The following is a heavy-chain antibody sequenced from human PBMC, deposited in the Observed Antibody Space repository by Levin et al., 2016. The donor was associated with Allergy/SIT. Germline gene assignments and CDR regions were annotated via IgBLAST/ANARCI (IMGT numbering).Heavy chain of an antibody. J-gene: IGHJ6*02. Sequence: GESLKISCAASGFSFSDAWMNWVRLAPGKGPEWIGHIRSKLSGGTSAYAAPVKGRVTISRDDSKNILYLEMSSLRSEDTAIYYCATTILGIKKDVYYYGLDVWGQGTTVTVSS. CDR3: ATTILGIKKDVYYYGLDV. CDR2: IRSKLSGGTS. CDR1: GFSFSDAW. D-gene: IGHD7-27*01. V-gene: IGHV3-15*07.